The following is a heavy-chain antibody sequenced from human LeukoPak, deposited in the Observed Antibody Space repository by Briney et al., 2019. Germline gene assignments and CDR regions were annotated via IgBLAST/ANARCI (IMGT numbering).Heavy chain of an antibody. CDR2: ISSNGGST. CDR1: GFTFSSYA. Sequence: GGSLRLSCAASGFTFSSYAMHWVRQAPGKGLEYVSAISSNGGSTYYANSVKGRFTISRDNSKNTLYLQMGSLRAEDMAVYYCARGRGLYCSRTSCSSFDYWGQGTLVTVSS. V-gene: IGHV3-64*01. D-gene: IGHD2-2*01. CDR3: ARGRGLYCSRTSCSSFDY. J-gene: IGHJ4*02.